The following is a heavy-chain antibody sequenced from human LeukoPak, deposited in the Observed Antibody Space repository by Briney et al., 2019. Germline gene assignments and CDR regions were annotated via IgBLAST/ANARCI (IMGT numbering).Heavy chain of an antibody. CDR1: GFTFSDFS. CDR2: ISSSSPYK. V-gene: IGHV3-21*01. J-gene: IGHJ4*02. CDR3: ASSIAGRGGLDY. Sequence: GGSLRLSCAASGFTFSDFSINWVRQAPGKGLEWVSSISSSSPYKYYADSVKGRFTFSRDNAKNPLFLQMNSLRADDTAVYYCASSIAGRGGLDYWGQGTLVTVSS. D-gene: IGHD6-6*01.